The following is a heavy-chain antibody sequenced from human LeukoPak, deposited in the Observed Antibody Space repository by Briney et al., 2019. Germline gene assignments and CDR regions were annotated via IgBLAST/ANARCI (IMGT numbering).Heavy chain of an antibody. Sequence: SETLSLTCTVSGGSLNSDYWSWIRQPPGNGLEWIGYIYHSGGTYYNPSLESRVTVSVDTSKKHFSLKLTSVTAADTAVYYCARVGGFHLQFDPWGQGTLVTVSS. CDR3: ARVGGFHLQFDP. V-gene: IGHV4-59*01. J-gene: IGHJ5*02. CDR1: GGSLNSDY. CDR2: IYHSGGT. D-gene: IGHD3-16*01.